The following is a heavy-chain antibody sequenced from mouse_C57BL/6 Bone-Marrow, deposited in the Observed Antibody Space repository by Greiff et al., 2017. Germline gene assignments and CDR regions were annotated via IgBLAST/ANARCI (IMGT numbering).Heavy chain of an antibody. V-gene: IGHV1-64*01. J-gene: IGHJ3*01. Sequence: QVQLKPPGAELVKPGASVKLSCKASGYTFTSYWMHWVKQRPGQGLEWIGMIHPNSGSTNYNEKFKSKATLTVDKSSSTAYMQLSSLTSEDSAVYYCARSDYEFAYWGQGTLVTVSA. CDR3: ARSDYEFAY. CDR1: GYTFTSYW. D-gene: IGHD2-4*01. CDR2: IHPNSGST.